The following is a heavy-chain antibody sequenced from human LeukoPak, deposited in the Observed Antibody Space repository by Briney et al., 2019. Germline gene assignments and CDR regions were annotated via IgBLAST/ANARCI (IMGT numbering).Heavy chain of an antibody. CDR3: ARVDQDIVVVPAPHYYYYMDV. V-gene: IGHV4-39*07. CDR2: IYYTGTT. J-gene: IGHJ6*03. Sequence: SETLSLTCTVSGGSISNSAYYWGWIRQPPGKGLEWIGSIYYTGTTSYNPSLESRVTISVDSSNNQISLNLNSVIAADTAVYYCARVDQDIVVVPAPHYYYYMDVWGKGTTVTVSS. CDR1: GGSISNSAYY. D-gene: IGHD2-2*01.